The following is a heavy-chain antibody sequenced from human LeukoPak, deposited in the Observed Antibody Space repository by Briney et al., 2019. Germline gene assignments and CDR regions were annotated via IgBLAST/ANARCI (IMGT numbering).Heavy chain of an antibody. CDR1: GGSFSGYY. V-gene: IGHV4-34*01. CDR3: ARGLDTNKSGIE. J-gene: IGHJ4*02. Sequence: SETLSLTCAVSGGSFSGYYGTWIRQAPGKGLEWIGEIHPSGSTNYNPSLMSRVSLSLDTSKNQFSLRLSSVTAADTAVYFCARGLDTNKSGIEWGQGTLVTVSS. D-gene: IGHD1-26*01. CDR2: IHPSGST.